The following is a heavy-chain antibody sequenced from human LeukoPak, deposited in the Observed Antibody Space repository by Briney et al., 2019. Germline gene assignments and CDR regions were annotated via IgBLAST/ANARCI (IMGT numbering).Heavy chain of an antibody. Sequence: SETLSLTCTVSGGSISSSSYYWGWIRQPPGKGLEWIGSIYYSGSTYYNPSLKSRVTISVDTSKNQFSLKLSSVTAADTAVYYCAREAGPTLDAQGAFGIWGQGTMVTVSS. CDR2: IYYSGST. CDR3: AREAGPTLDAQGAFGI. J-gene: IGHJ3*02. CDR1: GGSISSSSYY. V-gene: IGHV4-39*07. D-gene: IGHD4-11*01.